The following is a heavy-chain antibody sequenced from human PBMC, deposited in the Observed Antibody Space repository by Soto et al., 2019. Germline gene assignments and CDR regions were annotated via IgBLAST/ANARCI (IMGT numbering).Heavy chain of an antibody. CDR3: ASQATGWYPDY. D-gene: IGHD6-19*01. V-gene: IGHV4-31*03. CDR1: GGSIGSGGYY. CDR2: IYDSGST. Sequence: QVELQESGPGLVKPSQTLSLTCTVSGGSIGSGGYYWSWVRQHPGKGLEWIGYIYDSGSTYYNPSLKSRVTISIDTSKNQFSLKLTRVTAADTAVYYCASQATGWYPDYWGQGTLVTVSS. J-gene: IGHJ4*02.